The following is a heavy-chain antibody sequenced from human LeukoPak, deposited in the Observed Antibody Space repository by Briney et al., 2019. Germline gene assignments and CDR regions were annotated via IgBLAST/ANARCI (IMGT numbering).Heavy chain of an antibody. CDR3: AKDREWLGLFDY. Sequence: GGSLRLSCAASGFTFSSYAMSWVRQAPGKGLEWVSAISGSGGSTYYADSVKGRFTISRDNSKNTLCLQMNSLKAEDTAVYYCAKDREWLGLFDYWGQGTLVTVSS. D-gene: IGHD6-19*01. V-gene: IGHV3-23*01. CDR1: GFTFSSYA. J-gene: IGHJ4*02. CDR2: ISGSGGST.